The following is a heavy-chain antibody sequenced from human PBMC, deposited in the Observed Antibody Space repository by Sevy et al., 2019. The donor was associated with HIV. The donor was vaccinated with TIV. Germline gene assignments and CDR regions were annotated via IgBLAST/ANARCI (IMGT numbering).Heavy chain of an antibody. V-gene: IGHV3-30*18. Sequence: GGSLRLSCAASGFTFGSYDMYWVRQTPGKGLEWVALISFYGSNKEYADSVKGRFTMSRDNSKNTVYLQMSSLKPEDTAVYYCAKDAFEVRGVLSSRGMPTYYHAMDLWGQGTTVTVSS. J-gene: IGHJ6*02. CDR1: GFTFGSYD. CDR2: ISFYGSNK. CDR3: AKDAFEVRGVLSSRGMPTYYHAMDL. D-gene: IGHD3-10*01.